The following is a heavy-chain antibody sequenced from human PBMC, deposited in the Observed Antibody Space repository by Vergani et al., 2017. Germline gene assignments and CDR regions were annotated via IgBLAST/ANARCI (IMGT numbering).Heavy chain of an antibody. V-gene: IGHV3-43*02. CDR1: GFTFDDYA. Sequence: EVQLVESGGVVVQPGGSLRLSCAASGFTFDDYAMHWVRQAPGKGLEWVSLISGDGGSTYYADSVKGRFTISRDNSKNTLYLQMNSLRAEDTAVYYCAKDLLGYGSGSYQIDYWGQGTLVTVSS. CDR3: AKDLLGYGSGSYQIDY. CDR2: ISGDGGST. J-gene: IGHJ4*02. D-gene: IGHD3-10*01.